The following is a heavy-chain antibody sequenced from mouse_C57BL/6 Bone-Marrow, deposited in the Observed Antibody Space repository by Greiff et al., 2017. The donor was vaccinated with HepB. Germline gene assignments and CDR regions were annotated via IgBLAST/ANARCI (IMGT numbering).Heavy chain of an antibody. V-gene: IGHV2-3*01. CDR3: AKPVNYPYYYGSSYDYAMDY. CDR1: GFSLTSYG. D-gene: IGHD1-1*01. Sequence: QVQLQQSGPGLVAPSQSLSITCTVSGFSLTSYGVSWVRQPPGKGLEWLGVIWGDGSTNYHSALISRLSISKDNSKSQVFLKLNSLQTDDTATYYCAKPVNYPYYYGSSYDYAMDYWGQGTSVTVSS. CDR2: IWGDGST. J-gene: IGHJ4*01.